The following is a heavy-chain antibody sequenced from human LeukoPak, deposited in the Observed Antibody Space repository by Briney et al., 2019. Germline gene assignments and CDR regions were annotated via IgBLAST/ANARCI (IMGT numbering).Heavy chain of an antibody. D-gene: IGHD5-12*01. CDR3: AREGSGYPY. V-gene: IGHV1-2*02. J-gene: IGHJ4*02. Sequence: GASVKVSCKSSGYTFTGYYMHWVRQAPGQGLEWMGWINPNSGGTNYAQKFQGRVTMTRDTSISTAYMEVSRRTSDDTAVFYCAREGSGYPYWGQGTLVTVSS. CDR2: INPNSGGT. CDR1: GYTFTGYY.